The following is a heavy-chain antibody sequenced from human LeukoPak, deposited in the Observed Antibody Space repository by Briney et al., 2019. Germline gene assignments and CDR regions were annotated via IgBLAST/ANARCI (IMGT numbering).Heavy chain of an antibody. CDR2: ISGSGDNT. CDR3: AKTNGYYDY. J-gene: IGHJ4*02. D-gene: IGHD3-22*01. Sequence: PGGSLRLSCAASGFTFSNYGMRWVRQAPGKGLEWVSSISGSGDNTYYADSVKGRSAISRDNSKNTLYLQMDSLRVEDTAVYHCAKTNGYYDYWGRGTLVTVSS. CDR1: GFTFSNYG. V-gene: IGHV3-23*01.